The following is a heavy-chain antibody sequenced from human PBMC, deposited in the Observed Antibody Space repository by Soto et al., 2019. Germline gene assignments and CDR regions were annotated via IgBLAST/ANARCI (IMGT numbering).Heavy chain of an antibody. CDR2: IWYDGSNI. CDR3: ARDRWSGYPMDS. CDR1: GFTFSSYG. V-gene: IGHV3-33*01. J-gene: IGHJ4*02. Sequence: QVQLEESGGGVVQPGRSLRLSCAASGFTFSSYGMHWVRQAPGKGLEWVAVIWYDGSNIYYADSVKGRFTISRDNSKNTLYLQMNSLRAEDTAVYYCARDRWSGYPMDSWGQGALVTVSS. D-gene: IGHD3-3*01.